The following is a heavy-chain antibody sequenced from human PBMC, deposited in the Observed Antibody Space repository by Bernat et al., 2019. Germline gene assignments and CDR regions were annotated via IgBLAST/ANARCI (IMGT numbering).Heavy chain of an antibody. Sequence: EVQLVASGGGLVKPGGSLRLSCAASGFTYSSYSRNWVGQAPGEGLEWVLSISSSSSYIHYEDSMKGRFTISRDNAKNSLYLHMNSLRAEDTAVYYCARHPWSSGSLPYFDYWGQGTLVTVSS. D-gene: IGHD3-22*01. V-gene: IGHV3-21*01. J-gene: IGHJ4*02. CDR2: ISSSSSYI. CDR1: GFTYSSYS. CDR3: ARHPWSSGSLPYFDY.